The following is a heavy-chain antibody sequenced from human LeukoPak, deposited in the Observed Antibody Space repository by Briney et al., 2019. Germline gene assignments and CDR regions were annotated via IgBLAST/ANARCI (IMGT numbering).Heavy chain of an antibody. CDR1: GFTFDDYG. D-gene: IGHD3-16*02. J-gene: IGHJ4*02. V-gene: IGHV4-59*01. Sequence: PGGSLRLSCAASGFTFDDYGMSWIRQPPGKGLEWIGYIYYSGSTNYNPSLKSRVTISVDTSKNQFSLKLSSVTAADTAVYYCAGEQVVWGSYRYYGYWGQGTLVTVSS. CDR3: AGEQVVWGSYRYYGY. CDR2: IYYSGST.